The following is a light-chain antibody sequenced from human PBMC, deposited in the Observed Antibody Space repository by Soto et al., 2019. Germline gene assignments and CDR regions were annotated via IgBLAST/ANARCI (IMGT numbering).Light chain of an antibody. CDR1: QSISSW. CDR3: QQYNSYST. CDR2: DAS. J-gene: IGKJ1*01. V-gene: IGKV1-5*01. Sequence: DIQMTQSPSTLSASVVDRVTITCRASQSISSWLAWYQQKPGKAPKLLIYDASSLESGVPSRFSGSGSGTEFTLTISSPQPDDFATYYCQQYNSYSTFGQGTTGDIK.